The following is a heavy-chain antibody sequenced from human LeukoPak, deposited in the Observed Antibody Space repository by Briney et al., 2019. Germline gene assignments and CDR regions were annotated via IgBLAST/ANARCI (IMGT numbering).Heavy chain of an antibody. V-gene: IGHV3-9*01. J-gene: IGHJ3*02. D-gene: IGHD3-22*01. CDR2: ISWNSGSI. CDR3: AKDRSHYHDSSGYWAFDI. CDR1: GFTFDDYA. Sequence: GGSLRLSCAASGFTFDDYAMHWVRQAPGKGLEWVSGISWNSGSIGYADSVKGRFTISRDNAKNSLYLQMNSLRAEDTALYYCAKDRSHYHDSSGYWAFDIWGQGTMVTVSS.